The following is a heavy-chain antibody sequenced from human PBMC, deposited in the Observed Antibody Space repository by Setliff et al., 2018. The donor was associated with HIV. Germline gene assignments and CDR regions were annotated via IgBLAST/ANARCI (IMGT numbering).Heavy chain of an antibody. D-gene: IGHD3-22*01. CDR2: IYTSGST. CDR3: ARVGWSGYYYDYYYYYYMDV. J-gene: IGHJ6*03. CDR1: GGSISGGSYY. Sequence: SETLSLTCTVSGGSISGGSYYWSWIRQPAGKGLEWIGRIYTSGSTNYNPSLKSRVTISVDTSKNQFSLKLSSVTAADTAVYYCARVGWSGYYYDYYYYYYMDVWGKGTTVTVSS. V-gene: IGHV4-61*02.